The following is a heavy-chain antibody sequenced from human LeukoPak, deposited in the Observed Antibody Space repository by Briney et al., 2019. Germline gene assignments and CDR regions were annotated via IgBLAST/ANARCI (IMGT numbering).Heavy chain of an antibody. CDR2: IYSGGST. CDR3: ASGDCTNGVGYRRLGYFDY. V-gene: IGHV3-66*01. J-gene: IGHJ4*02. Sequence: PGGSLRLSCAASGFTFSSNYMSWVRQAPGKGLEWVSVIYSGGSTYYSDSVKGRFTISRDNSKNTLYLQMNSLRAEDTAVYYCASGDCTNGVGYRRLGYFDYWGQGTLVTVSS. D-gene: IGHD2-8*01. CDR1: GFTFSSNY.